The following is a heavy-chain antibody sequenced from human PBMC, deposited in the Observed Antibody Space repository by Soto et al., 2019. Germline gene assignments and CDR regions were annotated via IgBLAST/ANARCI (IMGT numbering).Heavy chain of an antibody. J-gene: IGHJ4*01. CDR1: GDSIRSGSY. Sequence: PSDTPDLSCTVSGDSIRSGSYGAWIQQRPGKGPEWIASIYHGGTTFYNPSLKSRITISVDTSNNQFSLKLTSVTAADTAVYYCARVHVMVVAGSTFDYWGHGTLVTVSS. CDR3: ARVHVMVVAGSTFDY. CDR2: IYHGGTT. D-gene: IGHD6-19*01. V-gene: IGHV4-38-2*02.